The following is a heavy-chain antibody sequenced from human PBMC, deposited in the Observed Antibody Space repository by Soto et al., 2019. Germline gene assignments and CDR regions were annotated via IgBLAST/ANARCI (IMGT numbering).Heavy chain of an antibody. CDR3: AIWYYYDSSGYYRGPRYWYFDL. Sequence: PSETLSLTCAVSGGSISSSNWWSWVRQPPGKGLEWIGEIYHSGSTNYNPSLKSRVTISVDKSKNQFSLKLSSVTAADTAVYYCAIWYYYDSSGYYRGPRYWYFDLWGRGTLVTVSS. CDR1: GGSISSSNW. V-gene: IGHV4-4*02. D-gene: IGHD3-22*01. J-gene: IGHJ2*01. CDR2: IYHSGST.